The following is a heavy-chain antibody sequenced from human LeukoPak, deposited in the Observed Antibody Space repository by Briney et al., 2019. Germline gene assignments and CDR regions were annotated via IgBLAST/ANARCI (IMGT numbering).Heavy chain of an antibody. CDR3: AKDEGLVRGSDY. CDR1: GFTFSSYA. J-gene: IGHJ4*02. CDR2: ISGSGGST. V-gene: IGHV3-23*01. Sequence: GGSLRLSCAASGFTFSSYAMSWVRQAPGKGLEWVSAISGSGGSTYYADSVKGRFTISRDNSKNTLYPQMNSLRAEDTAVYYCAKDEGLVRGSDYWGQGTLVTVSS. D-gene: IGHD3-10*01.